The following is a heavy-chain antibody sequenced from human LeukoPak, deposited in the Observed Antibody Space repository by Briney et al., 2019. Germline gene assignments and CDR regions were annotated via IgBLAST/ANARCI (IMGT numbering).Heavy chain of an antibody. D-gene: IGHD3-16*01. V-gene: IGHV1-2*06. CDR1: GYTFTSYA. Sequence: ASVKVSCKASGYTFTSYAMNWVRQAPGQGLVWMGRINPNSGGTNYAQKFQGRVTMTRDTSISTAYMELSRLRSDDTAVYYCARLGLRLGESARVDYWGQGTLVTVSS. CDR2: INPNSGGT. CDR3: ARLGLRLGESARVDY. J-gene: IGHJ4*02.